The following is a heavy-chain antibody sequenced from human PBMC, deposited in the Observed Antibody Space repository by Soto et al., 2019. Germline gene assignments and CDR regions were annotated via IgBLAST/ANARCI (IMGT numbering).Heavy chain of an antibody. J-gene: IGHJ4*02. CDR1: GGSISSNNW. D-gene: IGHD2-15*01. CDR2: IYHSGST. Sequence: QVQLQESGPGLVKPSETLSLTCAVSGGSISSNNWWSWVRQTPGKGLEWIGEIYHSGSTNYNPSXXXXXXXXXXXXXXXXXXXXXXXXXXXXXXXXXXXXXXDXRGGSCPFYHDWGQGTLVTASS. V-gene: IGHV4-4*02. CDR3: XXXXXDXRGGSCPFYHD.